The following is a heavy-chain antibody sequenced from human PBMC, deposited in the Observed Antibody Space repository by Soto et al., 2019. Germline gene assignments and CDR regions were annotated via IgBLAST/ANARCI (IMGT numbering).Heavy chain of an antibody. CDR3: ARDIVVVPAASTDYYYYYGMDV. V-gene: IGHV1-69*01. J-gene: IGHJ6*02. CDR2: IIPIFGTA. D-gene: IGHD2-2*01. CDR1: GGTFSSYA. Sequence: QVQLVQSGAEVKKPGSSVKVSCKASGGTFSSYAISWVRQAPGQGLEWMGGIIPIFGTANYAQKFQGRVTITADESTSTAYMELSSLRSEDTVVYYCARDIVVVPAASTDYYYYYGMDVWGQGTTVTVSS.